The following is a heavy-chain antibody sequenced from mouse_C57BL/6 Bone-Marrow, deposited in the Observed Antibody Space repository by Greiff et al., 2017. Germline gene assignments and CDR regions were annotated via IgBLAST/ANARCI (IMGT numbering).Heavy chain of an antibody. CDR1: GYTFTSYN. J-gene: IGHJ2*01. CDR2: IYPGNGDT. D-gene: IGHD1-1*01. Sequence: QVQLQQSGAELVRPGASVKMSCKASGYTFTSYNMHWVKQTPRQGLEWIGAIYPGNGDTSYNQKFKGKATLSVDKSSSTAYMQISSLTSEDSAVYFCARLITTVVAPYFDYWGQGTTLTVSS. V-gene: IGHV1-12*01. CDR3: ARLITTVVAPYFDY.